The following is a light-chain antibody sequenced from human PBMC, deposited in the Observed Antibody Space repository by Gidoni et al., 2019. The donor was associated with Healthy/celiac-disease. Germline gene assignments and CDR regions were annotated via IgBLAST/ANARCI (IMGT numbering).Light chain of an antibody. CDR2: AAS. Sequence: DIQLTQSPSFLSASVGDRVTITCRASQRISSYLAWYQQKPGKAPKLLIYAASTLQSGVPSRFSGSGSGTEFTLTISSLQPEDFATYYCQQLNSYRALTFGGGTKVEIK. CDR3: QQLNSYRALT. V-gene: IGKV1-9*01. J-gene: IGKJ4*02. CDR1: QRISSY.